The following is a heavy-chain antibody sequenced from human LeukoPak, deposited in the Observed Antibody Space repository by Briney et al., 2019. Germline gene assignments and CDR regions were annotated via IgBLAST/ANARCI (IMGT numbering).Heavy chain of an antibody. V-gene: IGHV3-53*01. CDR2: FYVGGAT. CDR3: ARGDGHNPFDY. J-gene: IGHJ4*02. D-gene: IGHD5-24*01. Sequence: QPGGSLRLSCAVSGFSVTNNCMSWGRQAPGEGLELCSVFYVGGATHYTDTLKGRFTTSTDNSQNTLYLQMKTLRAEDTAVYNSARGDGHNPFDYWGEGTLVTVSS. CDR1: GFSVTNNC.